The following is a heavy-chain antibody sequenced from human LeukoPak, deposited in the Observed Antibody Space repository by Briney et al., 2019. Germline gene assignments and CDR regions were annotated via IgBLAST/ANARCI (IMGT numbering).Heavy chain of an antibody. D-gene: IGHD5-12*01. Sequence: PSETLSLTCTVSGGSINSYYWSWIRQTPGKGLEWIGYIYYGGSTSYTPTLKSRVTVSVDTSKNQFSLKLTSVTAADTAVYYCARHRGYSAYDYFDYWGQGTLVTVSS. CDR2: IYYGGST. CDR1: GGSINSYY. V-gene: IGHV4-59*01. J-gene: IGHJ4*02. CDR3: ARHRGYSAYDYFDY.